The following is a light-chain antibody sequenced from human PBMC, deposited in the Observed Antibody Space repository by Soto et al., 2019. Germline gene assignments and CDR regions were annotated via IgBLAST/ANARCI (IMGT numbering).Light chain of an antibody. J-gene: IGKJ2*01. CDR1: QDIGSD. Sequence: AIQMTQSPSSLSASVGDRVTITCRASQDIGSDLGWYQHKPGKAPKLLIYAASSLQGGVPSRFSGSGSGSDFTLTISSLQPADFATYYCLQESHYPYTFGHRTKVNIX. CDR3: LQESHYPYT. CDR2: AAS. V-gene: IGKV1-6*01.